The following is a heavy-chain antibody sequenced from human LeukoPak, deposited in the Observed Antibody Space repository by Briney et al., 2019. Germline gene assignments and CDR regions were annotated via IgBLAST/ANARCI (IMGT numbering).Heavy chain of an antibody. Sequence: SETLSLTCAVYGGSFSGYYWSWIRQPPGKGLEWIGEINHSGSTNYNPSLKSRVTISVDTSKNQFSLKLSSVTAADTAVYYCAIPSGDTAMVTQNAFDIWGQGTMVTASS. CDR2: INHSGST. CDR1: GGSFSGYY. CDR3: AIPSGDTAMVTQNAFDI. V-gene: IGHV4-34*01. D-gene: IGHD5-18*01. J-gene: IGHJ3*02.